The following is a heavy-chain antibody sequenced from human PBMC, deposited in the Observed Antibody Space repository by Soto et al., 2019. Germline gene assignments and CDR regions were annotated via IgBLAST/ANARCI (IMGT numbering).Heavy chain of an antibody. D-gene: IGHD3-10*01. Sequence: SETLSLTCTVSGGSISSSDYFWGWIRQPPGKRLEWIGSVSYSGSTHYKPSLKSRVTISIDTSKNQFSLKLSFVTAADTAVYYCARGLTGGSGSYYNGFLNYFDYWGQGPLVTVSS. CDR2: VSYSGST. CDR1: GGSISSSDYF. CDR3: ARGLTGGSGSYYNGFLNYFDY. J-gene: IGHJ4*02. V-gene: IGHV4-39*01.